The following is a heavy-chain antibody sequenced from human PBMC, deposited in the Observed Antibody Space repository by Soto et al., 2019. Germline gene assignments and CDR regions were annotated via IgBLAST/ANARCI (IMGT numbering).Heavy chain of an antibody. CDR3: ARDPGVWGEGSHFDY. CDR1: GFTFTGYT. Sequence: EVQLVESGGGLVKPGGSLRLSCAASGFTFTGYTMNWVRQAPGKGLEWVSGISSSGSFVFYAGSVKGRFTISRDNAKNSLHLQMNSLRAEDTAFYYCARDPGVWGEGSHFDYWGQGSLVIVSS. CDR2: ISSSGSFV. D-gene: IGHD3-16*01. V-gene: IGHV3-21*01. J-gene: IGHJ4*02.